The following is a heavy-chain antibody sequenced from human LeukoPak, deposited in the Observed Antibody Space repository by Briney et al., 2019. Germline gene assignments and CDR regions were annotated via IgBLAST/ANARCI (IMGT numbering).Heavy chain of an antibody. CDR3: ARGGGLRFFDY. CDR1: GGSFSGYY. J-gene: IGHJ4*02. D-gene: IGHD4-17*01. Sequence: SETLSLTCAVYGGSFSGYYWSWIRQPPGKGLEWIGEINHSGSTNYNPSLKSRVTISVDTSKNQFTLKLSSVTAADTAVYYCARGGGLRFFDYWGQGTLVTVSS. V-gene: IGHV4-34*01. CDR2: INHSGST.